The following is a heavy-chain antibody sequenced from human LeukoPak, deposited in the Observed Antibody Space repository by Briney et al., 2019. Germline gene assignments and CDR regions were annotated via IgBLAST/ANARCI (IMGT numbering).Heavy chain of an antibody. V-gene: IGHV3-43*02. Sequence: GGSLRLSCAAPGFMFHDYAIHWVRQAPGKGLEWVSLISGDGGSTFYADSVKGRFTISRDNSKNSLYLQMSSLRSEDTALYYCARESESSGWYDYWGQGTLVAVSS. CDR2: ISGDGGST. J-gene: IGHJ4*02. CDR3: ARESESSGWYDY. D-gene: IGHD6-19*01. CDR1: GFMFHDYA.